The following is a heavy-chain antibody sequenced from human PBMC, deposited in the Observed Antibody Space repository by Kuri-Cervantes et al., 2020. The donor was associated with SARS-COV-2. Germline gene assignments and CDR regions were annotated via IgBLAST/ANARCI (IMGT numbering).Heavy chain of an antibody. CDR2: ISSSSSTI. CDR1: GFTFSSYS. J-gene: IGHJ6*03. Sequence: GESLKISCAASGFTFSSYSMNWVRQAPGKGLEWVSYISSSSSTIYYADSVKGRLTVSRDNSKNTVYLQMNSLRAEDTAVYYCARDAGEHLVQFFMDVWGEGTTVTVSS. D-gene: IGHD6-6*01. CDR3: ARDAGEHLVQFFMDV. V-gene: IGHV3-48*01.